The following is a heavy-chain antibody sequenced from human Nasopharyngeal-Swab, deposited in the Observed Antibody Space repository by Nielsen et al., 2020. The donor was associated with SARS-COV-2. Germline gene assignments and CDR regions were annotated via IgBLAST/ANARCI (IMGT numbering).Heavy chain of an antibody. D-gene: IGHD2-2*01. CDR2: VDHTGRT. CDR1: VGSFRAYY. J-gene: IGHJ6*02. Sequence: SETLSLTCAVQVGSFRAYYWSWVRKPPGKGLEGIGEVDHTGRTNNNPSLQSRVTMSVDTSKNQFSLTLSSVTAADTAVYYCARGGYQLRLRSYYFGMDVWSQGPPVTVSS. V-gene: IGHV4-34*01. CDR3: ARGGYQLRLRSYYFGMDV.